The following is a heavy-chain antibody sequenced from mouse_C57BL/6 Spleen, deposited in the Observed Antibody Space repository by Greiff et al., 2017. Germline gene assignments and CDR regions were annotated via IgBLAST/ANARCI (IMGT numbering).Heavy chain of an antibody. CDR1: GYAFSSSW. V-gene: IGHV1-82*01. D-gene: IGHD2-4*01. CDR2: IYPGDGDT. Sequence: QVQLQQSGPELVKPGASVKISCKASGYAFSSSWMNWVKQRPGKGLEWIGRIYPGDGDTNYNGKFKGKATLTADKSSSTAYMQLSSLTSEDSAVYFCARGYYDYDGNYAMGYWGQGTSVTVSS. CDR3: ARGYYDYDGNYAMGY. J-gene: IGHJ4*01.